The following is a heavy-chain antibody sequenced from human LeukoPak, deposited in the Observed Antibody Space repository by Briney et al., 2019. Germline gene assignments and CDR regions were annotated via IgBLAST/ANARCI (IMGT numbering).Heavy chain of an antibody. CDR1: GFTFSSYA. CDR3: AKDLGTRMLLFPSDY. V-gene: IGHV3-23*01. D-gene: IGHD2-8*01. CDR2: ISDNGGRT. J-gene: IGHJ4*02. Sequence: PGRSLRLSCAASGFTFSSYAMTWVRQAPGKGLEWVSGISDNGGRTYYGDSVKGRFTISRDNSKNTLYLQMNGLRAEDTAVYYCAKDLGTRMLLFPSDYWGQGTLVTVSS.